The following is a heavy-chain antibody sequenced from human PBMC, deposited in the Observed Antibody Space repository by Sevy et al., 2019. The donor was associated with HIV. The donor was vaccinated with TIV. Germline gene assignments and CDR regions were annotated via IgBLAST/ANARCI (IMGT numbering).Heavy chain of an antibody. CDR1: GGTFSGYA. V-gene: IGHV1-69*13. CDR3: ARDRDRGWFDP. CDR2: IIAVSGTT. D-gene: IGHD3-16*01. Sequence: ASVKVSCETSGGTFSGYAISWVRQAPGQGLEWMGGIIAVSGTTNYVEKFQGRLTSTADVSTRTVYMELRSLKTEDTAIYYCARDRDRGWFDPWGQGTLVTVSS. J-gene: IGHJ5*02.